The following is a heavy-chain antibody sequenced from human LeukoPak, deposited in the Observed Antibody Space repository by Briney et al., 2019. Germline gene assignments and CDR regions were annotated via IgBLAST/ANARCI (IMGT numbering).Heavy chain of an antibody. Sequence: PGGSLRLSCAASGFTFSSYAMSWVRQAPGKGLEWVSAISGSGDSTYYADSLKGRFTISRDNSKNTLYLPMRSLRAEDTAVYYCVKESGLGGDFDYWAQGTLVTVSS. D-gene: IGHD2-21*01. CDR3: VKESGLGGDFDY. CDR1: GFTFSSYA. V-gene: IGHV3-23*01. CDR2: ISGSGDST. J-gene: IGHJ4*02.